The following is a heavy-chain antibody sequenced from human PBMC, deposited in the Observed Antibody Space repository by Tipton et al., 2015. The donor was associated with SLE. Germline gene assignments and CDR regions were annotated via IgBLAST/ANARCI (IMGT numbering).Heavy chain of an antibody. CDR2: INHSGST. V-gene: IGHV4-34*01. Sequence: TLSLTCAVYGGSFSGYYWSWIRQPPGKGLEWIGEINHSGSTNYNPPLKSRVTISVDTSKNQFSLKLSSVTAADTAVYYCARERGRYFDWLGDYWGQGTLVTVSS. CDR3: ARERGRYFDWLGDY. CDR1: GGSFSGYY. D-gene: IGHD3-9*01. J-gene: IGHJ4*02.